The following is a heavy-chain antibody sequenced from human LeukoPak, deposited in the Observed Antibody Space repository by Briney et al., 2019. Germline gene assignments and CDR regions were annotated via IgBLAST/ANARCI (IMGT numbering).Heavy chain of an antibody. CDR3: ARDPYYMDV. CDR2: INKDGSDK. CDR1: GFMFSSYW. J-gene: IGHJ6*03. V-gene: IGHV3-7*01. Sequence: GGSLRLSCAASGFMFSSYWMTWVRQTPGKGLEWVANINKDGSDKKYVDSVKGRFTISRDNAKNSLSLQMNSLRPEDTAVYYCARDPYYMDVWGKGTTVTVSS.